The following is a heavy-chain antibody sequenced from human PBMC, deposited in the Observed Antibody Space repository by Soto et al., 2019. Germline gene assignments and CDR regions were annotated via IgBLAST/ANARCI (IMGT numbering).Heavy chain of an antibody. CDR1: GDTFTSFA. CDR2: INAANGGT. V-gene: IGHV1-3*01. Sequence: GASVKVSCKASGDTFTSFAMYWVRQAPGQRLEWMGWINAANGGTKNSNKLQGRVTFTRDTSASTAFMELSSLRSEDTAVYYCASGTWGTTSFDYWGQGTLVTVSS. D-gene: IGHD1-7*01. CDR3: ASGTWGTTSFDY. J-gene: IGHJ4*02.